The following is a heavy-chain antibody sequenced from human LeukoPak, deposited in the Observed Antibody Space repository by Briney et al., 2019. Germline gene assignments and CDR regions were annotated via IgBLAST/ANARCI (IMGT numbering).Heavy chain of an antibody. CDR3: ARDSGSGSYYKGFDY. D-gene: IGHD3-10*01. CDR1: GFTFSSYG. Sequence: GGSLRLSCAASGFTFSSYGMHWVRQAPGKGLEWVAVIWYDGSNKYYADSVKGRFTISRDNSKNTLYLQMNSLTAEDTAVYYCARDSGSGSYYKGFDYWGHGTLVTVSS. V-gene: IGHV3-33*01. CDR2: IWYDGSNK. J-gene: IGHJ4*01.